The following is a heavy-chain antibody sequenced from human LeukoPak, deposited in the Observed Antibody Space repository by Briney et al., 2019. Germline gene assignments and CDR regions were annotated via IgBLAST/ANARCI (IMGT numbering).Heavy chain of an antibody. J-gene: IGHJ6*02. D-gene: IGHD6-13*01. CDR3: ASLLYSSSWYYYYYGMDV. CDR2: INPNSGGT. Sequence: ASVKVSCKASGGTFSSYAISWVRQAPGQGLEWMGWINPNSGGTNYAQKLQGRVTMTRDTSISTAYMERSRLRSDDTAVYYCASLLYSSSWYYYYYGMDVWGQGTTVTVSS. V-gene: IGHV1-2*02. CDR1: GGTFSSYA.